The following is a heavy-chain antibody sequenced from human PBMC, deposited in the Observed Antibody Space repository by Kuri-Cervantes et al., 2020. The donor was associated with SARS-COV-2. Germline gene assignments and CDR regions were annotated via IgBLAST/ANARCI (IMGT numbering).Heavy chain of an antibody. V-gene: IGHV5-10-1*01. CDR1: GYSFTSYW. CDR3: ARHAPPTCIVVVPAAIYYGMDV. Sequence: GESLKIYSKGSGYSFTSYWISWVRQMHGKGLEWMGNIDPRDSYTNYSPSFQGHVTILADKSISTAYLQWSSLRASDTAVYFCARHAPPTCIVVVPAAIYYGMDVWGQGTTVTVSS. CDR2: IDPRDSYT. D-gene: IGHD2-2*01. J-gene: IGHJ6*02.